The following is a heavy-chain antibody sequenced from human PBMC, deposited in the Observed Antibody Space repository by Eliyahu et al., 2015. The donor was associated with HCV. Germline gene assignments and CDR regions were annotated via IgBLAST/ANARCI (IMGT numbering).Heavy chain of an antibody. Sequence: EVQLLESGGGLVQPGGSLRLSCAASGFTFSSYAMSWVRQAPGKGLEWVSGISGSGGSTYYADSVKGRFTISRDNSKNTLYLQMNSLRAEDTAVYYCAKDEYYYDSGAYYYAQETEYFQHWGQGTLVTVSS. CDR2: ISGSGGST. J-gene: IGHJ1*01. V-gene: IGHV3-23*01. D-gene: IGHD3-22*01. CDR3: AKDEYYYDSGAYYYAQETEYFQH. CDR1: GFTFSSYA.